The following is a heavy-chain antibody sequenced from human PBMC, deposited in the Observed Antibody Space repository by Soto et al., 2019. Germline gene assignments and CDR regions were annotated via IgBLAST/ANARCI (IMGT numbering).Heavy chain of an antibody. CDR1: GYTFTRYG. D-gene: IGHD3-16*01. V-gene: IGHV1-18*01. CDR3: AIVYVYVTPSPEDV. J-gene: IGHJ6*02. CDR2: INTYNGNT. Sequence: QVQLVQSGAEVKNPWASVKVSCKASGYTFTRYGIGWSRQAPGQGLEWMGWINTYNGNTNYEQNVQGRVSLTTHTSPSIASTEPRSLLSNDSAIYYCAIVYVYVTPSPEDVWGQGTTVIVSS.